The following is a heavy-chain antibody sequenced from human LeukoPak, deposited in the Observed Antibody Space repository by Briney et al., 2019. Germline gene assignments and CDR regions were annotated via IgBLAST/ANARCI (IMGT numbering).Heavy chain of an antibody. V-gene: IGHV3-11*01. CDR2: ISSSGSTI. D-gene: IGHD4-17*01. J-gene: IGHJ4*02. CDR1: GFTFSDYY. CDR3: AKITKATTPNY. Sequence: GGSLRLSCAASGFTFSDYYMSWIRQAPGKGLEWVSYISSSGSTIYYADSVKGRFSISRDNSRNTVYLQMSDLRAKDTAVYYCAKITKATTPNYWGQGTLVTVSS.